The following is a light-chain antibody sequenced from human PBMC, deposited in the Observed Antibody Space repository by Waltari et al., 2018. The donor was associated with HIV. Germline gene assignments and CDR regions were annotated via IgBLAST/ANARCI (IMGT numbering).Light chain of an antibody. CDR3: AAWDASLSVWV. CDR2: RSN. J-gene: IGLJ3*02. V-gene: IGLV1-47*01. Sequence: QSVLTQPPSASGTPGPRVTISCSGSSSNIGSNYVYWYRQLPGTAPKLLIYRSNQRPSGVPDRFSGSKSGTSASLAISGLRSENEADYYCAAWDASLSVWVFGGGTKLTVL. CDR1: SSNIGSNY.